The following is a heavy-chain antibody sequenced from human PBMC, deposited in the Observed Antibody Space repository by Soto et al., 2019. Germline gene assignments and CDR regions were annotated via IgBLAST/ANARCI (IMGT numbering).Heavy chain of an antibody. CDR3: ASSREELTMPIDY. CDR1: GFTFSSYG. D-gene: IGHD1-7*01. CDR2: IWYDGSNK. V-gene: IGHV3-33*01. J-gene: IGHJ4*02. Sequence: GGSLRLSCAASGFTFSSYGMHWVRQAPGKGLEWVAVIWYDGSNKYYADSVKGRFTISRDNSKNTLYLQMNSLRAEDTAVYYCASSREELTMPIDYWGQGTLVTVSS.